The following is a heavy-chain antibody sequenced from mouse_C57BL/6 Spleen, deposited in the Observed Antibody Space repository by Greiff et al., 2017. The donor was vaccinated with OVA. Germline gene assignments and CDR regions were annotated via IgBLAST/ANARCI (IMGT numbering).Heavy chain of an antibody. D-gene: IGHD1-1*01. Sequence: QVQLQQPGAELVRPGTSVKLSCKASGYTFTSYWMHWVKQRPGQGLEWIGVIDPSDSYTNYNQKFKGKATLTVDTSSSTAYMQLSSLTSEDSAVYYCARDYYSTPFDYWGQGTTLTVAS. CDR1: GYTFTSYW. CDR2: IDPSDSYT. V-gene: IGHV1-59*01. CDR3: ARDYYSTPFDY. J-gene: IGHJ2*01.